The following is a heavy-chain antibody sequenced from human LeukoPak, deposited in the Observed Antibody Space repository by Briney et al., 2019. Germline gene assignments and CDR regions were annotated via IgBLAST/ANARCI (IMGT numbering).Heavy chain of an antibody. Sequence: PGGSLRLSCAASGFTFSSYSMNWVRQAPGKGLEWVSSISSSSSYIYYADSVKGRFTISRDNAKNSLYLQMNSLRAEDTAVYYCARGSGSHATYYFDYWGQGTLVTVSS. CDR3: ARGSGSHATYYFDY. CDR2: ISSSSSYI. CDR1: GFTFSSYS. J-gene: IGHJ4*02. V-gene: IGHV3-21*01. D-gene: IGHD6-13*01.